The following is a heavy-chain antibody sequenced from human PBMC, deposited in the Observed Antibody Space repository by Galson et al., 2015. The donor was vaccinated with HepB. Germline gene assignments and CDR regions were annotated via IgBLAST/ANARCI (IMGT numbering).Heavy chain of an antibody. Sequence: QSGAEVKKPGESLRISCKGSGYSFTSYRISWVRQMPGKGLEWMGRIDPSDSYTNYSPSFQGHVTISADKSISTAYLQWSSLKASDTAMYYCARHMILDATIGYWGQGTLVTVSS. CDR2: IDPSDSYT. CDR1: GYSFTSYR. V-gene: IGHV5-10-1*01. J-gene: IGHJ4*02. CDR3: ARHMILDATIGY. D-gene: IGHD3/OR15-3a*01.